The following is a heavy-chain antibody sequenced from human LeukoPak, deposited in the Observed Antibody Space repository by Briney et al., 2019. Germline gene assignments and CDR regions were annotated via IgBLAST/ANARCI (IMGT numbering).Heavy chain of an antibody. D-gene: IGHD1-26*01. V-gene: IGHV1-2*02. CDR2: INPKSGGT. CDR3: ARVERFGATVDY. J-gene: IGHJ4*02. Sequence: GASVKVSCKASGYTFTGYYMHWVRQAPGQGLEWMGWINPKSGGTNYAQKFQGRVTMTRDTSISTAYMDLSRLRSDDTAVYYCARVERFGATVDYWGQGTLVTVSS. CDR1: GYTFTGYY.